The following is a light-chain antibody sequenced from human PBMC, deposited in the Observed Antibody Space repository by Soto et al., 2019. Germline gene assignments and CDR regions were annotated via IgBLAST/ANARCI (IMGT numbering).Light chain of an antibody. CDR2: AVT. CDR3: ASYTSTTPQV. Sequence: QSALAQPASVSGSPGQSMTISCTGTSTDIGAHNSVSWYQQYAGKAPILIIDAVTVRPSGVSDRFSGSKSVNTASLTVSGLQAEDEADYYCASYTSTTPQVFGGGTKLTVL. J-gene: IGLJ3*02. CDR1: STDIGAHNS. V-gene: IGLV2-14*03.